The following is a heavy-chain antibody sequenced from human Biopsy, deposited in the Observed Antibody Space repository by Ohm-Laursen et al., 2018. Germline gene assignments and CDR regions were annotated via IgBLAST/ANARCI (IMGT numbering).Heavy chain of an antibody. V-gene: IGHV3-15*05. J-gene: IGHJ4*02. CDR3: TAGIPGLSRSSDY. Sequence: GSLRLSCAASGFTFSAAWMYWVRQAPGKGLECVALVKSNANGGTTEYPAPVEGRFSISGDDSRNTVFLHMSSLNTDDTAMYFCTAGIPGLSRSSDYWGQGTLVTVSS. CDR1: GFTFSAAW. D-gene: IGHD6-19*01. CDR2: VKSNANGGTT.